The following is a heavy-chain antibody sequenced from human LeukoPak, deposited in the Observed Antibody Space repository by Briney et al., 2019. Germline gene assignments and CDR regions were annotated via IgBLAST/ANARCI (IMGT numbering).Heavy chain of an antibody. D-gene: IGHD3-22*01. Sequence: LSLTCTVSGGSISSSRYYWGWIRQAPGKGLEWISYIGSSGSPTHYADSVGGRFTISRDNAKNSLYLQMNSLRDEDTAVYFCARRPYSDTSGRLSDVWGQGTTVTVSS. CDR1: GGSISSSRYY. J-gene: IGHJ6*02. V-gene: IGHV3-11*04. CDR3: ARRPYSDTSGRLSDV. CDR2: IGSSGSPT.